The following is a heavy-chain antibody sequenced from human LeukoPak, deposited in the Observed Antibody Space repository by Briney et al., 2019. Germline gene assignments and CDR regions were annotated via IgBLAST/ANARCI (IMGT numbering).Heavy chain of an antibody. Sequence: GGSLRLSCAASGFTFSSYWMSWVRRAPGKGLEWVANIKQDGSEKYYVDSVKGRFTISRDNAKNSLYLQMNSLRAEDTAVYYCARRGRIAAAGTDQYYFDYWGQGTLVTVSS. CDR1: GFTFSSYW. CDR2: IKQDGSEK. D-gene: IGHD6-13*01. J-gene: IGHJ4*02. V-gene: IGHV3-7*01. CDR3: ARRGRIAAAGTDQYYFDY.